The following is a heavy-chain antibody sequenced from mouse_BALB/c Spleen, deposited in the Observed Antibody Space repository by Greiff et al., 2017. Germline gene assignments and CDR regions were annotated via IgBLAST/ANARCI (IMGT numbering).Heavy chain of an antibody. J-gene: IGHJ4*01. Sequence: VQLQQSGAELVMPGASVKMSCKASGYTFTDYWMHWVKQRPGQGLEWIGAIDTSDSYTSYNQKFKGKATLTVDESSSTAYMQLSSLTSEDSAVYYCARKENYRDYYAMDYWGQGTSVTVSS. D-gene: IGHD2-12*01. CDR2: IDTSDSYT. CDR1: GYTFTDYW. V-gene: IGHV1-69*01. CDR3: ARKENYRDYYAMDY.